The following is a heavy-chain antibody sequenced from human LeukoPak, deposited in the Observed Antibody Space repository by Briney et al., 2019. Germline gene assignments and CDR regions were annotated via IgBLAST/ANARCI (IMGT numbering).Heavy chain of an antibody. J-gene: IGHJ3*02. CDR1: GYTFTSYY. CDR2: INPSGGST. V-gene: IGHV1-46*01. CDR3: ARESRDGYQSSDAFDI. D-gene: IGHD5-24*01. Sequence: GASVKVSCKASGYTFTSYYMHWVRQAPGQGLEWMGIINPSGGSTGYAQKFQGRVTMTRDTSTSTVYMELSSLRSEDTAVYYCARESRDGYQSSDAFDIWGQGTMVTVSS.